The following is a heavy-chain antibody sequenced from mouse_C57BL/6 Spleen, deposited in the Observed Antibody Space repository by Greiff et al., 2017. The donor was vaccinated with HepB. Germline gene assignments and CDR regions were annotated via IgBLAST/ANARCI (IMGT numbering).Heavy chain of an antibody. CDR2: ISDGGSYT. CDR1: GFTFSSYA. CDR3: AREAGVTDWFAY. V-gene: IGHV5-4*01. D-gene: IGHD2-2*01. J-gene: IGHJ3*01. Sequence: EVQLQESGGGLVKPGGSLKLSCAASGFTFSSYAMSWVRQTPEKRLEWVATISDGGSYTYYPDNVKGRFTISRDNAKNNLYLQMSHLKSEDTAMYYCAREAGVTDWFAYWGQGTLVTVSA.